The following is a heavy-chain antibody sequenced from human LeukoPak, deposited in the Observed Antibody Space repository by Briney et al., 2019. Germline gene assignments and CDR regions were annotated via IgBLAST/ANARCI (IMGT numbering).Heavy chain of an antibody. J-gene: IGHJ4*02. D-gene: IGHD5-18*01. CDR2: SYYTGSS. CDR3: ARPRGYNYGHLTT. Sequence: PSETLSLTCTVSGDSISSSGYYWGWIRQPPGKGLEWIGSSYYTGSSYYNPSLKSRVTISVDTYKNQFSLRLSFVTAADTAVYYCARPRGYNYGHLTTWGQGTLVTVSS. CDR1: GDSISSSGYY. V-gene: IGHV4-39*01.